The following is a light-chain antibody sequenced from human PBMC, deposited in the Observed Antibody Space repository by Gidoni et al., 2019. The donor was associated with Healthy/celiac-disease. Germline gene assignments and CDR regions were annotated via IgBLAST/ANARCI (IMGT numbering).Light chain of an antibody. J-gene: IGKJ4*01. Sequence: DIQLTQSPSFLSASVGDIVNITCRASQGISSYLAWYQQKPGKAPKLLIYAASTLQSGVPSRFSGSGSGTEFTLTISSLQPEDFATYYCQQLNSYPPFGGGTKVEIK. CDR2: AAS. V-gene: IGKV1-9*01. CDR3: QQLNSYPP. CDR1: QGISSY.